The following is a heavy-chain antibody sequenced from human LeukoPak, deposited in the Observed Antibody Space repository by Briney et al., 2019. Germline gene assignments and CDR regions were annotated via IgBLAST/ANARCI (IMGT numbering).Heavy chain of an antibody. V-gene: IGHV5-51*01. D-gene: IGHD6-6*01. Sequence: GESLKISCKGSGYSFTSYWIAWVRQMPGKGLEWMGIIYPGDSDTRYSPSFQGQVTISADKSISTAYLQWSSLKASDTAMYYCARRTYSSSSGGELLNWFDPWGQGTLVTVSS. CDR1: GYSFTSYW. CDR3: ARRTYSSSSGGELLNWFDP. CDR2: IYPGDSDT. J-gene: IGHJ5*02.